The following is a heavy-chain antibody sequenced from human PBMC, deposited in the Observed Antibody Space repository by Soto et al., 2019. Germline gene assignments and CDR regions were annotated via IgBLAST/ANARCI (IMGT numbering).Heavy chain of an antibody. Sequence: SETLSLTCTVSGDSLSRNFWSWIRQPPGKGLEWIGSIHNSGITYYNPSLKSRVVISIDTSRNQFSLRLNSLTAADRAVYFCARGVTVFGLVSRFWFDPWGQGTVVTVSS. J-gene: IGHJ5*02. CDR1: GDSLSRNF. D-gene: IGHD3-3*01. CDR3: ARGVTVFGLVSRFWFDP. CDR2: IHNSGIT. V-gene: IGHV4-4*08.